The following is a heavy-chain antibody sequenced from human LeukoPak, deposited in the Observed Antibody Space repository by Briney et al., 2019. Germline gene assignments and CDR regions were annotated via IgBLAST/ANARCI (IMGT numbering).Heavy chain of an antibody. D-gene: IGHD2-15*01. Sequence: PGGSLRLSCAASGFSFSSYVMNWVRQAPGKGLEWVSAITGRGGGTYYADSVKGRFTISRDNSKNTLYLQMSSLRAEDTAVYYCAKQDFDAFDIWGQGTLLTVSS. CDR2: ITGRGGGT. J-gene: IGHJ3*02. V-gene: IGHV3-23*01. CDR1: GFSFSSYV. CDR3: AKQDFDAFDI.